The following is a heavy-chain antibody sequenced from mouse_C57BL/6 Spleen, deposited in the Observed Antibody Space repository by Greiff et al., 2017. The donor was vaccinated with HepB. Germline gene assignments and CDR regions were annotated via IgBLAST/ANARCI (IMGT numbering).Heavy chain of an antibody. CDR2: ISSGRSTI. CDR1: GFTFSDYG. Sequence: EVQLVESGGGLVKPGGSLKLSCAASGFTFSDYGMHWVRQAPEKGLEWVAYISSGRSTIYYADTVKGRFTISRDNAKNTLFLQMTSLRSEDTAMYYCASNYYGSSYYFDYWGQGTTLTVSS. V-gene: IGHV5-17*01. D-gene: IGHD1-1*01. CDR3: ASNYYGSSYYFDY. J-gene: IGHJ2*01.